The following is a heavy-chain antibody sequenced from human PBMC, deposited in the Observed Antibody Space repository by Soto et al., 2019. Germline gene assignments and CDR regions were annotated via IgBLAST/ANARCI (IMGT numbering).Heavy chain of an antibody. V-gene: IGHV1-69*13. Sequence: SVKVSCKASGGTFSSYAISWVRQAPGQGLEWMGGIIPIFGTANYAQKFQGRVTITADESTSTAYMELSSLRSEDTAVYYCARGVTYGTHYYYYYGMDVWGQGTTVTVSS. CDR1: GGTFSSYA. J-gene: IGHJ6*02. CDR2: IIPIFGTA. D-gene: IGHD4-17*01. CDR3: ARGVTYGTHYYYYYGMDV.